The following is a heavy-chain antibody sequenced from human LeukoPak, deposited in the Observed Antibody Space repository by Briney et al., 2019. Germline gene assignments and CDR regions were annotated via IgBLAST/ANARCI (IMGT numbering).Heavy chain of an antibody. CDR2: ISYDGSNK. V-gene: IGHV3-30*18. CDR3: ANLIRGGAFDI. J-gene: IGHJ3*02. CDR1: GFTFSSYG. Sequence: GGSLRLSCAASGFTFSSYGMHWVRQAPGKGLEWVAVISYDGSNKYYADSVKGRFTISRDNSKNTLYLQMNSLRAEDTAVYYCANLIRGGAFDIWGQGTMVTVSS.